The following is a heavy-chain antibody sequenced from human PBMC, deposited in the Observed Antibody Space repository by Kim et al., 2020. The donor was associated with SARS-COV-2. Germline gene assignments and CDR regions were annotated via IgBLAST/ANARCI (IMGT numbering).Heavy chain of an antibody. CDR3: TRDVKTLGLDP. CDR2: GET. J-gene: IGHJ5*02. D-gene: IGHD3-10*01. V-gene: IGHV3-13*01. Sequence: GETNYAGSVKGRFTISRENAENSLYLQMNSLRAGDTAVYYCTRDVKTLGLDPWGQGTLVIVSS.